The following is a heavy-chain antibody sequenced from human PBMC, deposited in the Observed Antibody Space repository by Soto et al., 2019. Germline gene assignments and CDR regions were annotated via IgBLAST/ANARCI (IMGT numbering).Heavy chain of an antibody. V-gene: IGHV3-64*01. D-gene: IGHD3-16*01. J-gene: IGHJ6*03. CDR2: ISSNGVGT. CDR1: GFTLSGYA. Sequence: GGSLRLSCAASGFTLSGYAMDWVRQAPGKGLEYVSGISSNGVGTYYANSVQGRFTISRDNSKNTVYLQMGSLRPEDMAVYYWEGGVRPIFSYLAVGGKGPSVPVS. CDR3: EGGVRPIFSYLAV.